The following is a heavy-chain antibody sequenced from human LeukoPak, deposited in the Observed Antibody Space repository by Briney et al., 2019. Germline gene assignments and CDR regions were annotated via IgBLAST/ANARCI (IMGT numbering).Heavy chain of an antibody. CDR1: GGSISSFY. CDR3: ARDDETDAFDI. J-gene: IGHJ3*02. Sequence: SETLSLTCTVSGGSISSFYWSWIRQSPGKGLEWIGYIYYSGSTNHNPSLKSRVTISVDTSKNQFSLKLSSVTAADTAVYYCARDDETDAFDIWGQGTMVTVSS. V-gene: IGHV4-59*12. CDR2: IYYSGST.